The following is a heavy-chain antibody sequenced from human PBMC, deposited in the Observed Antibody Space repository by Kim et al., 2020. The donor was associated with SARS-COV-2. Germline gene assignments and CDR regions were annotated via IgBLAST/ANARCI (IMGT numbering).Heavy chain of an antibody. J-gene: IGHJ5*02. V-gene: IGHV3-23*03. CDR2: IYSGGSST. Sequence: GGSLRLSCAASGFTFSSYAMSWVRQAPGKGLEWVSVIYSGGSSTYYADSVKGRFTISRDNSKNTLYLQMNSLRAEDTAVYYCVLKEGWFDLWGQGTLVTVSS. CDR3: VLKEGWFDL. CDR1: GFTFSSYA.